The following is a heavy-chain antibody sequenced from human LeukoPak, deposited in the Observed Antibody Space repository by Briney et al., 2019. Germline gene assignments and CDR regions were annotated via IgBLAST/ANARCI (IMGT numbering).Heavy chain of an antibody. CDR2: ISSSGSTI. CDR3: ARVPYYYDSSGYWGYFDY. J-gene: IGHJ4*02. Sequence: PGGSLRLSCAASGFTCSDYYMSWIRQAPGKGLEWVSYISSSGSTIYYADSVKGRFTISRGDAKNSLYLQMNSLRAEDTAVYFCARVPYYYDSSGYWGYFDYWGQGTLVTVSS. CDR1: GFTCSDYY. D-gene: IGHD3-22*01. V-gene: IGHV3-11*04.